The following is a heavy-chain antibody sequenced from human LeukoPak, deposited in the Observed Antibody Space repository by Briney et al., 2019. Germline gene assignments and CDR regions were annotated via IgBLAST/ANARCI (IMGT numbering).Heavy chain of an antibody. CDR3: ARGVTRVYYADY. CDR1: GYTFTSYG. D-gene: IGHD3-10*01. V-gene: IGHV1-18*01. J-gene: IGHJ4*02. Sequence: GASVKVSCKASGYTFTSYGISWVRQAPGQGLEWMGWISAYNGNTNYAQKLQGRVTMTTDTSTSTAYMELSRLRSDDTAVYCCARGVTRVYYADYWGQGTLVTVSS. CDR2: ISAYNGNT.